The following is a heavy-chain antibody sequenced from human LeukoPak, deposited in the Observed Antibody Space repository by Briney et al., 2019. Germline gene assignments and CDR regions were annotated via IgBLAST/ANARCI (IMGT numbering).Heavy chain of an antibody. D-gene: IGHD2-2*01. CDR2: ISAYNGNT. CDR1: GYTFTSYG. J-gene: IGHJ6*03. Sequence: ASVKVSCKASGYTFTSYGISWVRQAPGQGLEWMGWISAYNGNTNYAQKLQGRVTMTTDTSTSTAYMELRSLRSDDTAVYYCAREGPYCSSTSCPDYYYMDVWGKGTTVTVSS. V-gene: IGHV1-18*01. CDR3: AREGPYCSSTSCPDYYYMDV.